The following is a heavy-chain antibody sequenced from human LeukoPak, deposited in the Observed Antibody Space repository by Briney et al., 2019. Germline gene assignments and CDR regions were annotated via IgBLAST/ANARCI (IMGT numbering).Heavy chain of an antibody. CDR3: ARVTMVRGVSWFDP. D-gene: IGHD3-10*01. Sequence: PSETLSLTCTVSGGSISSSSYYWGWVRQPPGRGREWMGSIYYSVSTYYNPSLKSRVTISVDTSNNQFSLKLSSVTAADTAVYYCARVTMVRGVSWFDPWGQGTLVTVSS. J-gene: IGHJ5*02. CDR2: IYYSVST. V-gene: IGHV4-39*01. CDR1: GGSISSSSYY.